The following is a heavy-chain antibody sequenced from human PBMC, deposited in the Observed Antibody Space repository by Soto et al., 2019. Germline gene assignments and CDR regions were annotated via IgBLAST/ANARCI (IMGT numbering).Heavy chain of an antibody. Sequence: GGSLRLSCAASGFTFSGSAMHWVRQASGKGLEWVGGIRSKPNNYATAYGASVKGRFTISRDDSKNTAYLQMNSLNTEDTAVYYCSRQASDFWSGKPEYYMDVWGKGTTVTVSS. CDR2: IRSKPNNYAT. CDR1: GFTFSGSA. J-gene: IGHJ6*03. CDR3: SRQASDFWSGKPEYYMDV. V-gene: IGHV3-73*01. D-gene: IGHD3-3*01.